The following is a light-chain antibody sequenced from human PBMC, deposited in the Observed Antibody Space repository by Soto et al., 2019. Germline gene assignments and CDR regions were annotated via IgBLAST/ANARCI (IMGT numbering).Light chain of an antibody. Sequence: IVLPPSPGTLSVSPGERATLACRASQSVSSNYLAWYQQKPGQAPRLLIYGASSRATGIPDRFSGSGSGTDFTLTISRLEPEDFAVYYCQQYGSSPWTFGQGTKVDIK. V-gene: IGKV3-20*01. CDR3: QQYGSSPWT. CDR1: QSVSSNY. J-gene: IGKJ1*01. CDR2: GAS.